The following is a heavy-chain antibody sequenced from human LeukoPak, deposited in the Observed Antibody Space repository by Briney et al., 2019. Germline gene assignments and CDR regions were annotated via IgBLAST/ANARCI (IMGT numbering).Heavy chain of an antibody. J-gene: IGHJ4*02. CDR2: ISGSGGST. CDR1: GFTFSSYA. V-gene: IGHV3-23*01. Sequence: PGGSLRLSCAASGFTFSSYAMSWVRQAPGKGLEWVSAISGSGGSTYYADSVKGRFTISRDNSKNTLYLQMNSLRAEDTAVYYCAKLTIFGVVIRPLGCYFDYWGQGTLVTVSS. D-gene: IGHD3-3*01. CDR3: AKLTIFGVVIRPLGCYFDY.